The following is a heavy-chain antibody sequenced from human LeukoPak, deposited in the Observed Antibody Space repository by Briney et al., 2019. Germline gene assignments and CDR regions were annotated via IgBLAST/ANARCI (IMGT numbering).Heavy chain of an antibody. V-gene: IGHV4-59*01. Sequence: ETLSLTCTVSGGSISSYYWSWIRQPPGKGLEWIGYIYYSGSTNYNPSLKGRVTISVDTSKNQFSLKLSSVTAADTAVYYCARDAYCSGGSCYGGGWFDPWGQGTLVTVSS. CDR3: ARDAYCSGGSCYGGGWFDP. CDR1: GGSISSYY. CDR2: IYYSGST. D-gene: IGHD2-15*01. J-gene: IGHJ5*02.